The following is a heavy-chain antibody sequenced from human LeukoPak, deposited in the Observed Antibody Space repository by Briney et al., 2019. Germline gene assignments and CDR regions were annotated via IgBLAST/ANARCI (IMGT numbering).Heavy chain of an antibody. Sequence: GGSLRHSCAASGFTFSDYYMSWIRQAPGKGLEWVSYISSSGSTIYYADSVKGRFTISRDNAKNSLYLQMNSLRAEDTAVYYCARAGIYSSSWSYYFDYWGQGTLVTASS. CDR1: GFTFSDYY. CDR2: ISSSGSTI. CDR3: ARAGIYSSSWSYYFDY. J-gene: IGHJ4*02. D-gene: IGHD6-13*01. V-gene: IGHV3-11*01.